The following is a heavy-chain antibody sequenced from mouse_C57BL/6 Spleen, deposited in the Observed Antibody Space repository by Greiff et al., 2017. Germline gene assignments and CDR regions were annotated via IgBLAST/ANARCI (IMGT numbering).Heavy chain of an antibody. Sequence: EVQLQQSGPGLVKPSQSLSLTCSVTGYSITSGYYWNWIRQFPGNKLEWMGYISYDGSNNYKPSLKNRIPITRDTSKNQFFLKLNSVTTEDTATYYCALRKDYTMDYWGQGTSVTVSS. J-gene: IGHJ4*01. CDR3: ALRKDYTMDY. D-gene: IGHD2-12*01. CDR1: GYSITSGYY. CDR2: ISYDGSN. V-gene: IGHV3-6*01.